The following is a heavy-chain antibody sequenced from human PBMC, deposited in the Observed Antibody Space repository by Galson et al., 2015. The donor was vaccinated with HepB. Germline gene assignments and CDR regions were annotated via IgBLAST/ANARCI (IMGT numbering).Heavy chain of an antibody. J-gene: IGHJ6*03. Sequence: SLRLSCAASGFTFSGSAMHWARQASGKGLEWVGRIRSKANSYATAYAASVKGRFTISRDDSKNTAYLQMNSLKTKDTAVYYCTRHREVRGYYYYMDVWGKGTTVTVSS. CDR2: IRSKANSYAT. CDR3: TRHREVRGYYYYMDV. V-gene: IGHV3-73*01. CDR1: GFTFSGSA.